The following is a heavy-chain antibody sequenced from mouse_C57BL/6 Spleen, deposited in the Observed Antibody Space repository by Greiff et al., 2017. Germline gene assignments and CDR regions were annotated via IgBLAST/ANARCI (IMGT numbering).Heavy chain of an antibody. CDR3: ARPDYGYDWFAY. V-gene: IGHV5-6*01. Sequence: EVQWVESGGDLVKPGGSLKLSCAASGFTFSSYGMSWVRQTPDKRLEWVATISSGGSYTYYPDSVKGRFTISRDNAKNTLYLQMSSLKSEDTAMYYCARPDYGYDWFAYWGQGTLVTVSA. CDR1: GFTFSSYG. CDR2: ISSGGSYT. J-gene: IGHJ3*01. D-gene: IGHD2-2*01.